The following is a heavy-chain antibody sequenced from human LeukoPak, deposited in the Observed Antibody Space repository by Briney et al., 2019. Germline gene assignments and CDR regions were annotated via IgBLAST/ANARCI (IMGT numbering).Heavy chain of an antibody. CDR2: IYYSGST. D-gene: IGHD6-13*01. CDR3: ARFGMGIAAAVDWFDP. Sequence: SETLSLACIVSGGSISSYYWSWIRQPPGKGLEWIGYIYYSGSTNYNPSLKSRVTISVDTSKNQFSLKLSSVTAADTAVYYCARFGMGIAAAVDWFDPWGQGTLVTVSS. CDR1: GGSISSYY. V-gene: IGHV4-59*01. J-gene: IGHJ5*02.